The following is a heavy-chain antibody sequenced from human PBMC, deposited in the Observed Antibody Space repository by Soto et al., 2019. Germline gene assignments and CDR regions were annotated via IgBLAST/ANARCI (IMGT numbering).Heavy chain of an antibody. CDR1: GGSISSYC. Sequence: SETLSLPCTVSGGSISSYCWSWIRQPAGKGLDWMGRIYTSGSTKYYPSLKSVVTMSVDTSNNQFSLMLSSVTAAATAVYYCARGLEPYREDWLDPWGQGTLVTVSS. D-gene: IGHD3-3*01. V-gene: IGHV4-4*07. CDR3: ARGLEPYREDWLDP. CDR2: IYTSGST. J-gene: IGHJ5*02.